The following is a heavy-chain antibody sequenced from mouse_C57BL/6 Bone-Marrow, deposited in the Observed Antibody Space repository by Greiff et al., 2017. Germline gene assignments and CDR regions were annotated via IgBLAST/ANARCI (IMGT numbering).Heavy chain of an antibody. CDR2: INPYNGGT. CDR1: GYTFTDYY. D-gene: IGHD1-1*01. J-gene: IGHJ2*01. CDR3: ARPPYYYGSTYYFDY. V-gene: IGHV1-19*01. Sequence: VQLKQSGPVLVKPGASVKMSCKASGYTFTDYYMHWVKQSHGKSLEWIGVINPYNGGTSYNQKFKGKATLTVDKSSSTAYMELNSLTSEDSAVYYCARPPYYYGSTYYFDYWGQGTTLTVSS.